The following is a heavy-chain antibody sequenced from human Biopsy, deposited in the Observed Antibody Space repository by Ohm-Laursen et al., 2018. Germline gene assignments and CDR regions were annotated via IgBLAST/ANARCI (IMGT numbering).Heavy chain of an antibody. Sequence: SDTLSLTCTVSGGSISSSTTYYWAWLRQPPGKGLGWIGFISNSGNTNYNPSLKSRVTISADTSKNQFSLKLGSVTVADTAVFYCARRGSGGRSFDYWGQGSLVTVSS. D-gene: IGHD2-15*01. CDR2: ISNSGNT. CDR3: ARRGSGGRSFDY. J-gene: IGHJ4*02. V-gene: IGHV4-61*05. CDR1: GGSISSSTTYY.